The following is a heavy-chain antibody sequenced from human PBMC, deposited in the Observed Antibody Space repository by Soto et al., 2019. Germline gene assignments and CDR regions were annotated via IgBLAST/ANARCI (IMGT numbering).Heavy chain of an antibody. CDR3: VRHVRVVVQEHLYN. V-gene: IGHV4-39*01. D-gene: IGHD1-1*01. CDR2: IYYSVGT. CDR1: GTTVTNNNFH. Sequence: QLQLQESGPGLVKPSETLSLSCTVSGTTVTNNNFHWGWIRKPPGRGLEWIATIYYSVGTYYNPSLKSRVKIFVDTSNILFLLNMTSVTAADSATYYCVRHVRVVVQEHLYNGVQGTLVTVS. J-gene: IGHJ1*01.